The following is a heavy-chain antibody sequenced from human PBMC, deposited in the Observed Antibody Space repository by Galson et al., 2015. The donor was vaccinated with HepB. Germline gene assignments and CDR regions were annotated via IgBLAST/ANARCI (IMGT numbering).Heavy chain of an antibody. CDR2: ISSTGTYI. Sequence: SLRLSCAASGFTFSYYGMNWVRQAPGKGLEWVSSISSTGTYINYADSVKGRFTISRDNAKNTLYLQMNTLRAEDTAVYYCTRDNYDSGCLDFWGRGPLVTVSS. CDR1: GFTFSYYG. V-gene: IGHV3-21*01. D-gene: IGHD3-22*01. J-gene: IGHJ2*01. CDR3: TRDNYDSGCLDF.